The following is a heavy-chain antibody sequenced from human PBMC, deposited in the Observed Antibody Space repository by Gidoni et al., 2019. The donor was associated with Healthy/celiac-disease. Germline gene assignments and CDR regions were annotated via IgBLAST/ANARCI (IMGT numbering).Heavy chain of an antibody. CDR2: INPSGGST. V-gene: IGHV1-46*01. CDR1: GYTFTSYY. D-gene: IGHD5-12*01. CDR3: ARDLVDIVARYSGHDRWFDP. J-gene: IGHJ5*02. Sequence: QVQLVQSGAEVKKPGASVKVSCKASGYTFTSYYMHWVRQAPGQGLEWMGIINPSGGSTSYAQKFQGRVTMTRDTSTSTVYMELSSLRSEDTAVYYCARDLVDIVARYSGHDRWFDPWGQGTLVTVSS.